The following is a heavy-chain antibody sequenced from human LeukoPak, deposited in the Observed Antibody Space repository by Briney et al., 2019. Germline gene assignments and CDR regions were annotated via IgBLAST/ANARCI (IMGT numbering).Heavy chain of an antibody. CDR3: ARAFGYDWRLDY. CDR2: IYSGGST. D-gene: IGHD5-12*01. V-gene: IGHV3-53*01. Sequence: GGSLRLSCAASGITVSSSYLSWVRQAPGKGLEWVSLIYSGGSTYYADSVKGRFTVSRDNSKNTLYLQTDSLRAEDTAVYYCARAFGYDWRLDYWGQGTLVTVSS. J-gene: IGHJ4*02. CDR1: GITVSSSY.